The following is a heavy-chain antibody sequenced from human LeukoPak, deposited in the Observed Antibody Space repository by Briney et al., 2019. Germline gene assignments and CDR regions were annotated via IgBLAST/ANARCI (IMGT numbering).Heavy chain of an antibody. CDR3: ATRYCSGGDCYSWFDP. CDR2: INHSGST. Sequence: PSETLSLTCAVHGGSFSSYSWSWIRQPPGKGLEWIGEINHSGSTNHNPSLKSRVTISVDTSKNEFSLKLTSVTAADTAVYYCATRYCSGGDCYSWFDPWGQGTLVTVSS. V-gene: IGHV4-34*01. CDR1: GGSFSSYS. D-gene: IGHD2-15*01. J-gene: IGHJ5*02.